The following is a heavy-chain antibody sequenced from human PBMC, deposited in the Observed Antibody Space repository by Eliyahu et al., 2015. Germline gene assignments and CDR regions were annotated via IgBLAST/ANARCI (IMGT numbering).Heavy chain of an antibody. Sequence: QVQLVQSGSGLKKPGASVKVSCQASGYTFTKYAMSWVRQAPGQGLEWLGWINTNTGNPTYAPGFTGRFVFSLDTPVTTAYLQISSLKAEDTAVYYCARNRHEYGGYDYSFWGQGTLVTVSS. CDR1: GYTFTKYA. CDR2: INTNTGNP. V-gene: IGHV7-4-1*02. D-gene: IGHD5-12*01. CDR3: ARNRHEYGGYDYSF. J-gene: IGHJ4*02.